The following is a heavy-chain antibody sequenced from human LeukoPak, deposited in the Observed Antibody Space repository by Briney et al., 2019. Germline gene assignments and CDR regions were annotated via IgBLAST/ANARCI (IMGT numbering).Heavy chain of an antibody. CDR2: IKPDGSET. CDR1: GFTFSTYW. J-gene: IGHJ4*02. D-gene: IGHD6-13*01. CDR3: GGFGYEAAVDL. Sequence: GGSLRLSCAASGFTFSTYWMTWVRQAPGKGLEWVANIKPDGSETYYVDPVKGRFTISRDNAKSFLYLQMNSLRGEDTAVYHCGGFGYEAAVDLWGQGTLVAVSS. V-gene: IGHV3-7*01.